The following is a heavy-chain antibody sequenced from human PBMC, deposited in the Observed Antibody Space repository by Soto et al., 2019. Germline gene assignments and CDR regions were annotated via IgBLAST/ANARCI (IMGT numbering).Heavy chain of an antibody. CDR2: ISGSGGST. CDR1: GFTFSSYA. J-gene: IGHJ6*02. V-gene: IGHV3-23*01. Sequence: EVQLLESGGGLVQPGGSLRLSCAASGFTFSSYAMSWVRQAPGKGLEWVSAISGSGGSTYYADSVKGRFTISRDNSKNTPYLQMNSLRAEDTAVYYCAKGREYPYYYYGMDVWGQGTTVTISS. D-gene: IGHD2-2*01. CDR3: AKGREYPYYYYGMDV.